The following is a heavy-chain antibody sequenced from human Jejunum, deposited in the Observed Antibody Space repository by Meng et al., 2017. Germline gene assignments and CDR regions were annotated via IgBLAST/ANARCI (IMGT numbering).Heavy chain of an antibody. V-gene: IGHV2-5*02. D-gene: IGHD2-21*01. J-gene: IGHJ4*02. Sequence: SGPTLVKPAQTLTLTCTFSGFSLSTRGVGVRWIRQPPGKALEWLALIFWDDNQRYSPSLTSRLTITKDTSKNQVVLTMTNMYPVDTATYYCVYRHPYCGDSSCLFDSWGQGTPVTVSS. CDR3: VYRHPYCGDSSCLFDS. CDR1: GFSLSTRGVG. CDR2: IFWDDNQ.